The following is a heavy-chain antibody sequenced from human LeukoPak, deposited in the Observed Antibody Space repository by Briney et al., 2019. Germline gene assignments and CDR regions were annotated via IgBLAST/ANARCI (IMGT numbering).Heavy chain of an antibody. Sequence: GGSLRLSCAASGFTFSSNYMSWVRQAPGKGLEWVSVIYSGGSAYYADSVKGRFTISRDNSKNTLYLQMNSLRAEDTAVYYCARDALSGSYDYWGQGTLVTVSS. V-gene: IGHV3-66*02. J-gene: IGHJ4*02. CDR1: GFTFSSNY. D-gene: IGHD1-26*01. CDR3: ARDALSGSYDY. CDR2: IYSGGSA.